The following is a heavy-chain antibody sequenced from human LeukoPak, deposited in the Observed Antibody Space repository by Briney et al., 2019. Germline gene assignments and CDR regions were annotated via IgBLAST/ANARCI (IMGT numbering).Heavy chain of an antibody. J-gene: IGHJ5*02. CDR1: GGTFISYA. CDR3: ERSLEWLSDWFDP. CDR2: IIPIFGTA. D-gene: IGHD3-3*01. Sequence: SVKVSCKASGGTFISYAISWVRQAPGQGLEWMGGIIPIFGTANYAQKFQGRVTITTDEYTSTAYLELSSLRSEDQDAYYCERSLEWLSDWFDPCGEGTLVTVSS. V-gene: IGHV1-69*05.